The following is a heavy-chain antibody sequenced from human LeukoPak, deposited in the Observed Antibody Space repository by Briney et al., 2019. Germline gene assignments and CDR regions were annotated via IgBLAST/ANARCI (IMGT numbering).Heavy chain of an antibody. D-gene: IGHD2-2*02. V-gene: IGHV4-4*07. J-gene: IGHJ3*01. Sequence: SETLSLTCTVSGGSIDNFYWSWIRQPAGKGLEWIGRLNNGGDTNYSPSLRSRVTISVDTSKNHFSLIPSSVTVTDTAIYYCARAIGVYAFDVWGQGTMVTVSS. CDR1: GGSIDNFY. CDR3: ARAIGVYAFDV. CDR2: LNNGGDT.